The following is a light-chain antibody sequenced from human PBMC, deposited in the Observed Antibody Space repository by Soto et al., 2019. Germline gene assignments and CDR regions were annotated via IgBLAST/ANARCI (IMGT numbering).Light chain of an antibody. Sequence: QSVLTQPPSASGTPGQRVTISCSGSSSNIGSNYVYWYQQLPGMAPKLLIYRNNQRPSGVPDRFSGSKSGTSASLAISGLRSEDEADYYCAAWDDSLSGPHVVFGGGTQLTVL. CDR1: SSNIGSNY. CDR2: RNN. CDR3: AAWDDSLSGPHVV. J-gene: IGLJ2*01. V-gene: IGLV1-47*01.